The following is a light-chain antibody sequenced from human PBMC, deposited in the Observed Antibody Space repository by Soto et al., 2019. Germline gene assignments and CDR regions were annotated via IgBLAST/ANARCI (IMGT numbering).Light chain of an antibody. CDR1: QSISTN. CDR3: QQGSFTLT. CDR2: GAS. J-gene: IGKJ4*01. Sequence: DIQMTQSPSSLSASVGDRVTITCRASQSISTNLNWYQQKLGKAPKLLISGASSLQGGVPSRFSGSGSGTDFTLTISSLQPEDFATYYCQQGSFTLTFGGGTKLEIK. V-gene: IGKV1-39*01.